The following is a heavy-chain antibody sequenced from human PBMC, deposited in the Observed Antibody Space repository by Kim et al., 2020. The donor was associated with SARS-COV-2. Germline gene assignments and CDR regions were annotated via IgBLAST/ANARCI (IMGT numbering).Heavy chain of an antibody. CDR2: IRAYNGDT. D-gene: IGHD3-9*01. CDR3: AREGSNYFDILSGYSDYYNGMDV. Sequence: SVKVSCKASGYSFSTYGITWVRQAPGRGLEWMGWIRAYNGDTNYAQRFQGRVTMTTDTSTSTAFMELGSLRSDDTAMYFCAREGSNYFDILSGYSDYYNGMDVWGQGTTVTVSS. V-gene: IGHV1-18*04. J-gene: IGHJ6*02. CDR1: GYSFSTYG.